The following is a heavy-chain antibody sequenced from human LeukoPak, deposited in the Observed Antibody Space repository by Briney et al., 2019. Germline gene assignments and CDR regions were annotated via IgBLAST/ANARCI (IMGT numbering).Heavy chain of an antibody. V-gene: IGHV1-3*01. CDR1: GYTFTSYA. CDR3: ARDRYSSDAFDI. D-gene: IGHD6-13*01. Sequence: APVKVSCKASGYTFTSYAMHWVRQAPGQRLEWMGWINAGNGNTKYSQKFQGRVTITRDTSASTAYMELSSLRSEDTAVYYCARDRYSSDAFDIWGQGTMVTVSS. J-gene: IGHJ3*02. CDR2: INAGNGNT.